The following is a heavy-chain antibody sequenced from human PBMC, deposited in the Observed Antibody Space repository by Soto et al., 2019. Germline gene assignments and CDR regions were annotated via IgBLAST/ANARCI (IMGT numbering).Heavy chain of an antibody. Sequence: RRAPTRMPGAAGFTVCALLMTRVSQAPGKGLEWVVNIGEDGSVKYYADSVKGRFTISRDNAKNSLFLLMNSLRVEDTAVYYCARYRVAVSIYYFDYWGGRTPVTVS. D-gene: IGHD4-17*01. CDR1: GFTVCALL. CDR3: ARYRVAVSIYYFDY. V-gene: IGHV3-7*03. CDR2: IGEDGSVK. J-gene: IGHJ2*01.